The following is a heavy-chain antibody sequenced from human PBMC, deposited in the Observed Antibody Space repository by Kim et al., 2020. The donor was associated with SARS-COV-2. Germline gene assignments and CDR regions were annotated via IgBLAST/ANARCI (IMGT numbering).Heavy chain of an antibody. J-gene: IGHJ4*02. V-gene: IGHV3-23*01. CDR3: AKSASYDILTAYYYFDY. Sequence: KGRLTISGDNYKNTVYPQMNSLRAEDTAVYYCAKSASYDILTAYYYFDYWGQGTLVTVSS. D-gene: IGHD3-9*01.